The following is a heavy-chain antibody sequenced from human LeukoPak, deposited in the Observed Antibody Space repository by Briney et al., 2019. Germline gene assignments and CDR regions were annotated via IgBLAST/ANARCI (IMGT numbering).Heavy chain of an antibody. Sequence: GGSLRLSCAASGFTFSSYGMYWVRQAPGKGLEWVAVISYDGSNKNYPDSVKGRFTISRDNSKNTLYLQMNSLRAEDTAVFYCAKRGGSFIGYFDYWGQGTLVTVSS. CDR3: AKRGGSFIGYFDY. CDR2: ISYDGSNK. V-gene: IGHV3-30*18. D-gene: IGHD1-26*01. J-gene: IGHJ4*02. CDR1: GFTFSSYG.